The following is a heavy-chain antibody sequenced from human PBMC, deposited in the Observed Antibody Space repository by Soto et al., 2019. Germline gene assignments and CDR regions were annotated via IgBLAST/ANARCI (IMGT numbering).Heavy chain of an antibody. CDR2: ISTSGDGT. Sequence: GGSLRVSCAASGFTFSNFAMTWVRQAPWKGLEWVSTISTSGDGTYYADSVKGRFTIPRDNSKNTLYLQMDSLRAEDTAVYYCAKDRPSSSSSKMDVWGEGTTVTVSS. CDR3: AKDRPSSSSSKMDV. J-gene: IGHJ6*01. V-gene: IGHV3-23*01. CDR1: GFTFSNFA. D-gene: IGHD6-6*01.